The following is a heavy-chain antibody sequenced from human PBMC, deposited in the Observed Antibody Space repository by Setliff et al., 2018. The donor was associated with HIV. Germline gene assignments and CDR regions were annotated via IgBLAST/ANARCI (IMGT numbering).Heavy chain of an antibody. CDR1: GFSFSNYG. CDR3: AKEHYERSGFSN. D-gene: IGHD3-22*01. CDR2: ISNDGSKK. V-gene: IGHV3-30*18. J-gene: IGHJ4*02. Sequence: GESLKISCVASGFSFSNYGMHWVRQAPGKGLEWVALISNDGSKKYYADSVKGRFTISRDNAKNTLYLQMNSLTTEDTAVYYCAKEHYERSGFSNWGQGTLVTVSS.